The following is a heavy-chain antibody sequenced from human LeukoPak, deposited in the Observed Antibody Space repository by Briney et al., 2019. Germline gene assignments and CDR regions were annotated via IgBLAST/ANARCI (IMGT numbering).Heavy chain of an antibody. V-gene: IGHV1-2*02. CDR3: ARDYYDSSGFDY. D-gene: IGHD3-22*01. CDR1: GYTFTGYY. J-gene: IGHJ4*02. CDR2: INPNSGGT. Sequence: ASVKVSCKASGYTFTGYYMHWVRQAPGQGLEWMGWINPNSGGTNYAQKCQGRVTMTRDTSISTAYMELSRLRSDDTAVYYCARDYYDSSGFDYWGQGTLVTVSS.